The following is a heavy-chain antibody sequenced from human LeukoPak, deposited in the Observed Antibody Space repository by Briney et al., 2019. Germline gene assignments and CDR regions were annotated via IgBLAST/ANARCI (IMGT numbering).Heavy chain of an antibody. Sequence: GGSLRLSCAASGFTFSDYYMSWIRQAPGKGLEWVSYISSSGSTIYYADSVKGRFTISRDNAKNSLYLQMNSLRAEDTAVYYCASYSSGSDDAFDIWGQGQWSPSLQ. D-gene: IGHD6-19*01. CDR3: ASYSSGSDDAFDI. J-gene: IGHJ3*02. CDR1: GFTFSDYY. V-gene: IGHV3-11*01. CDR2: ISSSGSTI.